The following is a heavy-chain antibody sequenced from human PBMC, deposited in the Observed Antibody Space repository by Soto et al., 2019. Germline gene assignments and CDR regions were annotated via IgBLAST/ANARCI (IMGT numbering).Heavy chain of an antibody. D-gene: IGHD5-12*01. V-gene: IGHV1-69*01. CDR2: IIPIFVTA. J-gene: IGHJ4*02. CDR3: ARVRGNIVATGIFDY. CDR1: GVTFSSYA. Sequence: QVQLVQSGAEVKKPGSSVKVSCKASGVTFSSYAISWVRQAPGQGLEWMGGIIPIFVTANYAQKFQGRVTITADESTSTAYMERSSRRSEDKAVYYCARVRGNIVATGIFDYWGQGTLVTVSS.